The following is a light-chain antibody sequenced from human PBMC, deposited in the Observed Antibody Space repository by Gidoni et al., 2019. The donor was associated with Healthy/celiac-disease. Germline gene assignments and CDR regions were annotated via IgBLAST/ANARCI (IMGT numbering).Light chain of an antibody. V-gene: IGLV3-1*01. CDR2: QDS. Sequence: SSELTQPPSVSVSPGQTASITCSGDKWVDKYACWYQQKPGQSPVLVIYQDSKRPSGIPERFSGSNAGNTATLTISGTQAMDEADYYCQAWDSSTEVVFGGGTKLTVL. CDR1: KWVDKY. J-gene: IGLJ2*01. CDR3: QAWDSSTEVV.